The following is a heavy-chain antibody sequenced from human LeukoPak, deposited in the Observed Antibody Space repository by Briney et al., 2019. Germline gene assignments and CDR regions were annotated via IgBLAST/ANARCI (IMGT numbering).Heavy chain of an antibody. J-gene: IGHJ4*02. V-gene: IGHV1-69*02. CDR1: GGTFSSYT. CDR2: IIPILGIA. CDR3: AGGRGYSYGYDFDY. Sequence: SVKVSCKASGGTFSSYTISWVRQAPGQGLEWMGRIIPILGIANYAQKFQGRVTITADKSTSTAYMELSSLRSEDTAAYYCAGGRGYSYGYDFDYWGQGTLVTVSS. D-gene: IGHD5-18*01.